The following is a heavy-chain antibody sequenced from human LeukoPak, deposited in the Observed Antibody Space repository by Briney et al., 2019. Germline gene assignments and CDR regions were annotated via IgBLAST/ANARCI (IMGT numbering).Heavy chain of an antibody. J-gene: IGHJ6*02. Sequence: ASVKVSCKASGYTFTGYYMHWVRQAPGQGLEWMGWINPNSGGTNYAQKFQGRVTMTRDTSISTAYMELSRLRSDDTAVCYCARECSGGSCHYYYGMDVWGQGTTVTVSS. V-gene: IGHV1-2*02. CDR3: ARECSGGSCHYYYGMDV. CDR1: GYTFTGYY. CDR2: INPNSGGT. D-gene: IGHD2-15*01.